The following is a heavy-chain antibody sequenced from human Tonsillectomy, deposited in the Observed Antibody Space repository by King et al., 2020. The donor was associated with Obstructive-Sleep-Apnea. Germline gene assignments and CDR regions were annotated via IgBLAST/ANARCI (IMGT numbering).Heavy chain of an antibody. J-gene: IGHJ4*02. V-gene: IGHV4-39*07. CDR1: GGSISSSDFN. CDR2: IYYSGGT. CDR3: ARGQGGY. D-gene: IGHD3-16*01. Sequence: QLQESGPGLVKPSETLSLICSVSGGSISSSDFNWGWIRQPPWKGVEWIWSIYYSGGTYYNPSLKGRVTISVDTSKNQLSLKLTSVTAADTAVYYCARGQGGYWGQGTLVTVSS.